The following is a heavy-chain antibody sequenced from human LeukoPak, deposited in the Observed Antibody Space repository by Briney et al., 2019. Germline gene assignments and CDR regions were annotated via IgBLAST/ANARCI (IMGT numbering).Heavy chain of an antibody. D-gene: IGHD3-9*01. CDR1: GGSISSSSYY. J-gene: IGHJ4*02. CDR3: ARDLSFAWFPYYFDY. CDR2: IYYSGST. V-gene: IGHV4-39*07. Sequence: PSETLSLTCTVSGGSISSSSYYWGWIRQPPGKGLEWIGSIYYSGSTYYNPSLKSRVTISVDTSKNQFSLKVSSVTAADTAIYYCARDLSFAWFPYYFDYWGQGILVTVSS.